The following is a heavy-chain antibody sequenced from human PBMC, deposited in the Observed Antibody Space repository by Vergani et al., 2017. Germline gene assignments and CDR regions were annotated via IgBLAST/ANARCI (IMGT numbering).Heavy chain of an antibody. V-gene: IGHV4-4*03. D-gene: IGHD7-27*01. CDR3: ATGAGPFYI. CDR2: LCPSGST. CDR1: GDSISSNNC. J-gene: IGHJ4*02. Sequence: QVQLQESGPGLVKPPGTLSLTCAVSGDSISSNNCWTWVRQPPGKGLEWMGRLCPSGSTNYKPSLKSRVTMSIDTSKNQFSLKLTSVTAADTAVYYCATGAGPFYIWGQGTLVTVSS.